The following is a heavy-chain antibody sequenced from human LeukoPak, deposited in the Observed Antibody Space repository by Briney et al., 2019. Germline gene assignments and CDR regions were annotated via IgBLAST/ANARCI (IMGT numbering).Heavy chain of an antibody. Sequence: PSETLPLTCSVSGDSISNYYWSWIRQSPGKGLEWIGYIYSSGGTHYNPSLKSRVTMSVDTSKSQLSLKVRSVTAADTPVYYCARGGDSLRFLEDAFDIWGQGTKVTVSS. J-gene: IGHJ3*02. CDR1: GDSISNYY. V-gene: IGHV4-59*01. CDR2: IYSSGGT. D-gene: IGHD3-3*01. CDR3: ARGGDSLRFLEDAFDI.